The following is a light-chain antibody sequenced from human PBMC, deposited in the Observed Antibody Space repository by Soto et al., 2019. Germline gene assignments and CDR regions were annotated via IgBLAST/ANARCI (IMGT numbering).Light chain of an antibody. V-gene: IGKV3-20*01. CDR3: QQYNTYLST. CDR1: QSVRNNY. CDR2: AAS. J-gene: IGKJ2*01. Sequence: EIVLTQSPGTLSLSPGERATLSCRASQSVRNNYLAWYQQRPGQAPRLLIYAASSRATGIPDRFSGSGSGTDFTLTISRLEPEDFATYYCQQYNTYLSTFGQGTKVDIK.